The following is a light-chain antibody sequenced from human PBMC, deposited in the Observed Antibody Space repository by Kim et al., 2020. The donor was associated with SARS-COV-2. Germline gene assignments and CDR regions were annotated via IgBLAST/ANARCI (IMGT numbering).Light chain of an antibody. CDR2: DVS. Sequence: PSITIACTGTSADVGGYKYVSWYQQHPGKAPKLIIYDVSNRPSGVSDRFSGSKSGNTASLTISGLQTEDEADYSCASYTTNSGYVFGTGTKVTVL. J-gene: IGLJ1*01. V-gene: IGLV2-14*03. CDR3: ASYTTNSGYV. CDR1: SADVGGYKY.